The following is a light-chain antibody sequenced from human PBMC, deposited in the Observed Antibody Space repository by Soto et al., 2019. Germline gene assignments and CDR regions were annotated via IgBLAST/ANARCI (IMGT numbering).Light chain of an antibody. Sequence: DIQMTQSPSSLSASVGDRVTITCRASQSISIYFNWYQQKPGKAPRLLIYAASRLQSGVPSRFSGSGSGTDFTLTISSLQPEDFATYYCQQSYIMPIYTFGQGTRLDIK. CDR3: QQSYIMPIYT. CDR2: AAS. CDR1: QSISIY. V-gene: IGKV1-39*01. J-gene: IGKJ2*01.